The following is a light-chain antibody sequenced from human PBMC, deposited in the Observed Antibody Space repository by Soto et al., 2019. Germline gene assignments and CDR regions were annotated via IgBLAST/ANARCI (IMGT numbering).Light chain of an antibody. CDR3: SSYTSSSTPYV. Sequence: SLLTQPSYVSGSPGQSITISYNGTSSDVGGYNYVSWYQQHPGKAPKLMIYDVSNRPSGVSNRFSGSKSGNTASLTISGLQAEDEADYYCSSYTSSSTPYVFGTGTKVTVL. V-gene: IGLV2-14*01. CDR1: SSDVGGYNY. J-gene: IGLJ1*01. CDR2: DVS.